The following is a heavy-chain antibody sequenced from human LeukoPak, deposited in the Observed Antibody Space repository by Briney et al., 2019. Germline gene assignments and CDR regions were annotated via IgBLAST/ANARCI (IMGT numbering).Heavy chain of an antibody. J-gene: IGHJ4*02. CDR2: ISDSGSRT. CDR3: ARDLTGAVFDF. V-gene: IGHV3-23*01. D-gene: IGHD1-26*01. Sequence: PGGSLRLSCAASGFAFSTYAMSWVRQAPEMGLEWVSAISDSGSRTYYADSVKGRFTISRDNAQNAVYLQMNSLRAEDTAVYYCARDLTGAVFDFWGQGTLVTVSS. CDR1: GFAFSTYA.